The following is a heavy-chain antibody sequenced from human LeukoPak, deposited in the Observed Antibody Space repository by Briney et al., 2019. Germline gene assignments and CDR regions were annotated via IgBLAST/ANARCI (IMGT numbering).Heavy chain of an antibody. CDR3: ARVARLLWFGELPNWFDP. Sequence: PSETLSLTCTVSGYSISSGYYWGWIRQPPGKGLEWIGSIYHSGSTYYNPSLKSRVTISVDTSKNQFSLKLSSVTAADTAVYYCARVARLLWFGELPNWFDPWGQGTLVTVSS. J-gene: IGHJ5*02. V-gene: IGHV4-38-2*02. CDR1: GYSISSGYY. CDR2: IYHSGST. D-gene: IGHD3-10*01.